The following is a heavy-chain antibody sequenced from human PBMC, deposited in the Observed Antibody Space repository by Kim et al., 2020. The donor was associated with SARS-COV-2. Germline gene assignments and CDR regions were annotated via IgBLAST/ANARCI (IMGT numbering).Heavy chain of an antibody. Sequence: SLKSRVTISVDTSKNQFSLKLSSVTAADTAVYYCARDSGTVVTPVGWFDPWGQGTLVTVSS. V-gene: IGHV4-31*02. D-gene: IGHD2-21*02. CDR3: ARDSGTVVTPVGWFDP. J-gene: IGHJ5*02.